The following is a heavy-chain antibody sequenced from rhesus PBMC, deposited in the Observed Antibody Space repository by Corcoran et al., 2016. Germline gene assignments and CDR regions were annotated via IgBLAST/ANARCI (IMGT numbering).Heavy chain of an antibody. CDR3: ARDGGYYGLDS. J-gene: IGHJ6*01. D-gene: IGHD3-34*01. Sequence: QLQLQESGPGLVKPSETLSVTCAVSGGSISSSYWSWIRQAPGKGLEWIGYIYGSGSSTNYNPSLKSLVTLSVDTSKNQLSLKLSSVTSADTAVYYCARDGGYYGLDSWGQGVVVTVSS. V-gene: IGHV4-169*02. CDR1: GGSISSSY. CDR2: IYGSGSST.